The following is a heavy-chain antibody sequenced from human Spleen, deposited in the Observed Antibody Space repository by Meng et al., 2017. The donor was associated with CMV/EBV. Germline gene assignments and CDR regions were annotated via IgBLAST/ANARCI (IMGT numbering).Heavy chain of an antibody. J-gene: IGHJ4*02. CDR1: GFTFSNAW. CDR2: IKSKTDGGTT. V-gene: IGHV3-15*01. Sequence: GGSMRLTCAASGFTFSNAWMSWVRQAPGKGLEWVGRIKSKTDGGTTDYAAPVNGRFTISRDDSKNTMYLNMNSLKTDYTAVYYCTYTLGMATIGFDYWGQGTLVTVSS. CDR3: TYTLGMATIGFDY. D-gene: IGHD5-24*01.